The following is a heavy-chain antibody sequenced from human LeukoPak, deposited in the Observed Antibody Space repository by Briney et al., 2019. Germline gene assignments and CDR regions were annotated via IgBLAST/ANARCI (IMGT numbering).Heavy chain of an antibody. J-gene: IGHJ3*02. CDR3: ARPTQGYDSSGYDAFDI. Sequence: SETLSLTCTVSGGSISSSSYYWGWIRQPPGKGLEWIGSIYYSGSTYYNPSLKSRVTISVDTSKNQFSLKLSSVTAADTAVYYCARPTQGYDSSGYDAFDIWGQGTMVTVSS. CDR2: IYYSGST. D-gene: IGHD3-22*01. CDR1: GGSISSSSYY. V-gene: IGHV4-39*01.